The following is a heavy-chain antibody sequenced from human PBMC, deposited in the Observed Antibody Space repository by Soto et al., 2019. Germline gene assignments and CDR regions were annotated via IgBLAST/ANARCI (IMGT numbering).Heavy chain of an antibody. Sequence: SETLSLTCTVSGGSISSYYWSWIRQPPGKGLEWIGYIYYSGSTNYNPSLKSRVTISVDTSKNQFSLKLSSVTAADTAVYHCARLYYDSSGYYYAFDIWGQGTMVTVSS. CDR1: GGSISSYY. D-gene: IGHD3-22*01. J-gene: IGHJ3*02. CDR3: ARLYYDSSGYYYAFDI. CDR2: IYYSGST. V-gene: IGHV4-59*08.